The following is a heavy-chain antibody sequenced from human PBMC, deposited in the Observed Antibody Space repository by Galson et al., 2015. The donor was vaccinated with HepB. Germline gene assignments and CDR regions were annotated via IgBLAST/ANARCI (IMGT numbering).Heavy chain of an antibody. J-gene: IGHJ4*02. Sequence: SVKVSCKVSGYTLTELSMHWVRQAPGKGLEWMGGFDPEDGETIYAQKFQGRVTMTEDTSTDTAYMELSSLRSEDTAVYYCATGEPGIAVAGTYFDYWGQGTLVTVSS. D-gene: IGHD6-19*01. CDR3: ATGEPGIAVAGTYFDY. CDR1: GYTLTELS. V-gene: IGHV1-24*01. CDR2: FDPEDGET.